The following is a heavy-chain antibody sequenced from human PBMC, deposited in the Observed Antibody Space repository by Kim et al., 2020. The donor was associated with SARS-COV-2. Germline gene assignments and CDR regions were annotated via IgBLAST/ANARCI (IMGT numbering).Heavy chain of an antibody. Sequence: NTGYAQKFQGRVTMTRNTSISTAYMELSSLRSEDTAVYYCARGPIGGMDVWGQGTTVTVSS. V-gene: IGHV1-8*01. CDR3: ARGPIGGMDV. J-gene: IGHJ6*02. CDR2: NT.